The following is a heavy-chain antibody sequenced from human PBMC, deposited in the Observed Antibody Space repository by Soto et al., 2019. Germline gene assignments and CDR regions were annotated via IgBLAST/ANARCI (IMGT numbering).Heavy chain of an antibody. V-gene: IGHV4-30-2*01. CDR3: ARGDDYGACDY. Sequence: QLQLQESGSGLVKPSQTLSLTCAVSGGSISSGGYSWSWIRQPPGKGLEWIGYIYHSGSTYYNPSLKSQLTISVDRSKNLFSLKLSSVTAADTAVYYCARGDDYGACDYWGQGTLVTVSS. CDR2: IYHSGST. D-gene: IGHD4-17*01. CDR1: GGSISSGGYS. J-gene: IGHJ4*02.